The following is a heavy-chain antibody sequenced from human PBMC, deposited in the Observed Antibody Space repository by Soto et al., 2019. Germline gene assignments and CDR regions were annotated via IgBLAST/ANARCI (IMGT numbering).Heavy chain of an antibody. D-gene: IGHD3-16*01. Sequence: PGGSLRLSCAASGFKFSNYAMSWVRQAPGKGLEWVSLISATGGGIYYADSAKGRFTISRDNSHNTLYLQVHSLTAEDTAVYYCAKDRRAGGNSAFYFDFWGQGAQVTVSS. CDR1: GFKFSNYA. CDR2: ISATGGGI. V-gene: IGHV3-23*01. CDR3: AKDRRAGGNSAFYFDF. J-gene: IGHJ4*02.